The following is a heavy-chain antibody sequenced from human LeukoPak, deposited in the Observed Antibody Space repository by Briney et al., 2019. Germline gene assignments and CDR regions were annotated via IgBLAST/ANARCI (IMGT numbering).Heavy chain of an antibody. V-gene: IGHV4-39*01. CDR1: GGSISSSSYY. CDR3: ARTDAAYSSLNY. Sequence: PTETLSLTCTVSGGSISSSSYYWGWIRQPPGKGLEWIGSIYNSGSTYYNPSLKSRVTISVDTSKNQFSLKLSSVTAADTAVYYCARTDAAYSSLNYWGQGTLVTVSS. CDR2: IYNSGST. J-gene: IGHJ4*02. D-gene: IGHD6-13*01.